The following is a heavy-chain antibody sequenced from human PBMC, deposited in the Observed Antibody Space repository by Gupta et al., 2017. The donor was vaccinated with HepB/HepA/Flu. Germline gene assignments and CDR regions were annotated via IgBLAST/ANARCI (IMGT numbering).Heavy chain of an antibody. Sequence: QVQLVQSGAEVKKPGASVKVPCKASGYTFTRYYMPWVRQAPGQGLEWMGIINPSGGSTSYEQKFQGRVTMTRDTSTSTVYMELSSLRSEDTAVYYCARVNRVTFGGVIVPLDYWGQGTLVTVSS. CDR3: ARVNRVTFGGVIVPLDY. J-gene: IGHJ4*02. D-gene: IGHD3-16*02. V-gene: IGHV1-46*01. CDR1: GYTFTRYY. CDR2: INPSGGST.